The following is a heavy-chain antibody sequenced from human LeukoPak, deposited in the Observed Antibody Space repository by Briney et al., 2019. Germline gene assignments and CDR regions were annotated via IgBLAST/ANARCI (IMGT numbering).Heavy chain of an antibody. D-gene: IGHD1-26*01. CDR3: AMYSGSYGEDY. Sequence: SETLSLTCTVSGGSISSSSNYWGWIRQPPGKGLEWIGGIYYSGSTYYNPSLKSRVTISVDTSKNQFSLKLSSVTAADTAVYYCAMYSGSYGEDYWGQGTLVTVSS. J-gene: IGHJ4*02. CDR2: IYYSGST. V-gene: IGHV4-39*01. CDR1: GGSISSSSNY.